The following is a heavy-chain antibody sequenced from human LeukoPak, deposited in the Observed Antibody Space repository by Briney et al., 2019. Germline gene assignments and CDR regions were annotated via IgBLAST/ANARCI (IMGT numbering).Heavy chain of an antibody. J-gene: IGHJ4*02. CDR3: TTDRSTANDY. CDR2: IKSKTDGGTT. Sequence: GESLRLSCAASGFSFSSSWMHWVRQAPGRGLVWVGRIKSKTDGGTTDYAAPVKGRFTISRDDSKNTLYLQMNSLKTEDTAVYYCTTDRSTANDYWGQGTLVTVSS. D-gene: IGHD5-18*01. V-gene: IGHV3-15*01. CDR1: GFSFSSSW.